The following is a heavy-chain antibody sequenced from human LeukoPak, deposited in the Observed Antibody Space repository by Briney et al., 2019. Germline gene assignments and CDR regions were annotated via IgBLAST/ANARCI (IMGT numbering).Heavy chain of an antibody. J-gene: IGHJ4*02. CDR1: GGSINSYY. CDR3: ARHIGSHDF. D-gene: IGHD1-26*01. V-gene: IGHV4-59*01. Sequence: SETLSLTCTVSGGSINSYYWSWIRQPPGKGLEWIGCIYYSGSTNYSPSLESRVTISVDTSKNQFSLKVTSVTAADTAVYYCARHIGSHDFWGQGTLVTVSS. CDR2: IYYSGST.